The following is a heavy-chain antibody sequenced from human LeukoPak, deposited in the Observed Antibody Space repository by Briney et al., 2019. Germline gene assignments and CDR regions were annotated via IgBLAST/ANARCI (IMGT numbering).Heavy chain of an antibody. D-gene: IGHD5/OR15-5a*01. V-gene: IGHV4-31*03. CDR2: IYYSGST. CDR3: APFLSSSWYFDY. Sequence: SETLSLTCTVSGGSISSGGYYWSWIRQHPGKDLEWIGYIYYSGSTYYNPSLKSRVTISVDTSKNQFSLKLSSVTAADTAVYYCAPFLSSSWYFDYWGQGTLVTVSS. CDR1: GGSISSGGYY. J-gene: IGHJ4*02.